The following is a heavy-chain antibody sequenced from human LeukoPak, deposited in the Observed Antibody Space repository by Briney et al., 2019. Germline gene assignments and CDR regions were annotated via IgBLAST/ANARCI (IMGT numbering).Heavy chain of an antibody. CDR1: GFTFSSYA. V-gene: IGHV3-23*01. CDR2: ISGSGGST. Sequence: GGSLRLSCAASGFTFSSYAMSWVRQAPGKGLEWVSAISGSGGSTYYADSVKGRSTISRDNSKNTLYLRMNSLRAEDTAVYYCAILNGIAVAGPGDWFDPWGQGTLVTVSS. D-gene: IGHD6-19*01. J-gene: IGHJ5*02. CDR3: AILNGIAVAGPGDWFDP.